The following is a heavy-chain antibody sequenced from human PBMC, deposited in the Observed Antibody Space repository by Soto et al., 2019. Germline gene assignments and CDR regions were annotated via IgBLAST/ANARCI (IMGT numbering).Heavy chain of an antibody. Sequence: PWGSLRLSCAASGFTFSDYYMSWIRQAPGKGLEWVSYISSSGGTIYYADSVKGRFTISRDNAKNSLYLQMNSLRAEDTAVYYCARVVGATSVYDSDIWGQVTMVTLS. CDR2: ISSSGGTI. CDR3: ARVVGATSVYDSDI. D-gene: IGHD1-26*01. V-gene: IGHV3-11*01. CDR1: GFTFSDYY. J-gene: IGHJ3*02.